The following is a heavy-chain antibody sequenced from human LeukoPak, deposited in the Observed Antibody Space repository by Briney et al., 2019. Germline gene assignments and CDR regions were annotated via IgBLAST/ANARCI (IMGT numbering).Heavy chain of an antibody. CDR3: ARGHPWNRGDATLGSRYSMDV. CDR2: INPNSGGT. V-gene: IGHV1-2*02. J-gene: IGHJ6*03. CDR1: GYAFTGYY. D-gene: IGHD1/OR15-1a*01. Sequence: ASVKVSCKASGYAFTGYYMHWVRQAPGQGLEWMGWINPNSGGTNYVQKFQGRVTMTRDTPISTAYMELSRLRSDDTAVYYCARGHPWNRGDATLGSRYSMDVWGKGTTVTISS.